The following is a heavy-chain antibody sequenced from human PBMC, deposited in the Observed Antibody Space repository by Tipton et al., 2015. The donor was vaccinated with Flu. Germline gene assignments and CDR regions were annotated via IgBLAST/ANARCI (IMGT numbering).Heavy chain of an antibody. J-gene: IGHJ4*02. CDR1: GFTFSSYA. CDR2: ISGSGGST. CDR3: ARAPSGGYYNFDY. V-gene: IGHV3-23*01. D-gene: IGHD1-26*01. Sequence: SLRLSCAASGFTFSSYAMSWVRQAPGKGLEWVSAISGSGGSTYYADSVKGRITISRDNSKNKLYLQMNSLRAEATAVYYCARAPSGGYYNFDYWGQGTLVTVSS.